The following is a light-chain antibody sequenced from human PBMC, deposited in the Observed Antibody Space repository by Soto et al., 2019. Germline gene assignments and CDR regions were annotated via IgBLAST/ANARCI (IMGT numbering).Light chain of an antibody. CDR1: KNDIGLYDF. CDR2: EVV. CDR3: KSYDGSNTYV. Sequence: QSALTQPPSATGSPAQSVTISCTGTKNDIGLYDFVSWYQHHPGKAPRLIIYEVVQRPSGVPDRFSGSKSGNTASLTVSGLQAADEADYFCKSYDGSNTYVFGSGTKVTVL. V-gene: IGLV2-8*01. J-gene: IGLJ1*01.